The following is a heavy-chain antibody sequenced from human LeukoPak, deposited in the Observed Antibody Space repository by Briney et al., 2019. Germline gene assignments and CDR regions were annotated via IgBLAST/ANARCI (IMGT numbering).Heavy chain of an antibody. V-gene: IGHV3-23*01. D-gene: IGHD6-13*01. CDR3: AKKAAAGTDDYYYYYMDV. CDR1: GFTFSSYA. CDR2: ISGSGGST. J-gene: IGHJ6*03. Sequence: GGSLRLSCAASGFTFSSYAMSWVRQAPGKGLEWVSAISGSGGSTYYADSVKGRFTISRDNSKNTLYLQMNSLRAEDTAVYYCAKKAAAGTDDYYYYYMDVWGKGTTVTVSS.